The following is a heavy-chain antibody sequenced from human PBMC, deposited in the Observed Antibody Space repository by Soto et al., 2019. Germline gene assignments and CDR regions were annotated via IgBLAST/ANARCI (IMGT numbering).Heavy chain of an antibody. D-gene: IGHD2-15*01. Sequence: PGESLKISCKGSGYSFTSYWIGWVRQMPGKGLEWMGIIYPGDSDTRYSPSFQGQVTISADKSISTAYLQWSSLKASDTAMCYCARWRYCSGGSCPPRWFDPWGQGTLVTVSS. CDR3: ARWRYCSGGSCPPRWFDP. J-gene: IGHJ5*02. CDR1: GYSFTSYW. CDR2: IYPGDSDT. V-gene: IGHV5-51*01.